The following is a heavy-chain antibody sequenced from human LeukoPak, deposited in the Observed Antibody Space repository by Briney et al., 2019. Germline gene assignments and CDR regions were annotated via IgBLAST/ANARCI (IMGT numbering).Heavy chain of an antibody. CDR3: AKGRDCTNGVCYTAEYFQH. D-gene: IGHD2-8*01. Sequence: GGSLRLSCAASGFIFSSYAMNWVRQAPGKGLEWVSVIDASGTNIESADSVKGRFTISRDNSKNTLYLQMNSLRAEDTAVYYCAKGRDCTNGVCYTAEYFQHWGQGTLVTVSS. J-gene: IGHJ1*01. V-gene: IGHV3-23*05. CDR2: IDASGTNI. CDR1: GFIFSSYA.